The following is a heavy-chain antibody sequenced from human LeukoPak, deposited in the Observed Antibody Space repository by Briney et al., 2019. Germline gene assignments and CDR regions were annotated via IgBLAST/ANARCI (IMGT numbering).Heavy chain of an antibody. CDR2: INHSGST. CDR3: ARGGYYYYYYMDV. Sequence: SETLSLTCAVYGGSFSGYYWSWIRQPPGKGLEWIGEINHSGSTNYNPSLKSRVTISVDTSKNQFSLKLSSVTAADTAVYYCARGGYYYYYYMDVWGKGTTVTVS. CDR1: GGSFSGYY. J-gene: IGHJ6*03. V-gene: IGHV4-34*01.